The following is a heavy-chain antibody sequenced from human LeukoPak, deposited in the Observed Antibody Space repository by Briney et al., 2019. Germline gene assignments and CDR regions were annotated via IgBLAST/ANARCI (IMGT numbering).Heavy chain of an antibody. CDR3: ARDPVRYCSGGSCYDNWFDP. V-gene: IGHV1-18*01. D-gene: IGHD2-15*01. CDR1: GYTFTSYG. CDR2: ISPYNGNT. Sequence: ASVKVSCKASGYTFTSYGISWVRQAPGQGLEWMGWISPYNGNTNYAQKLQGRVTMTTDTSTSTAYMELRSLRSDDTAVYYCARDPVRYCSGGSCYDNWFDPWGQGTLVTVSS. J-gene: IGHJ5*02.